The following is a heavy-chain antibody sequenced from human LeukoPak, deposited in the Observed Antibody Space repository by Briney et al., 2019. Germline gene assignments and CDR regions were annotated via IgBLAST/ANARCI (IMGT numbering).Heavy chain of an antibody. CDR3: ARDRGYSSSSLEVDY. Sequence: SETLSLTCTVSGGFISSYYWSWIRQPPGKGLEWIGYIYYSGSTNYNPSLKSRVTISVDTSKNQFSLKLSSMTAADTAVYYCARDRGYSSSSLEVDYWGQGTLVTVSS. D-gene: IGHD6-6*01. CDR2: IYYSGST. V-gene: IGHV4-59*12. J-gene: IGHJ4*01. CDR1: GGFISSYY.